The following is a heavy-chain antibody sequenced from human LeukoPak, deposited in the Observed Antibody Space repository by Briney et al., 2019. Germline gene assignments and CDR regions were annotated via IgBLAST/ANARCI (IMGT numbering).Heavy chain of an antibody. CDR3: ARAPRGIFGVVINYYYMDV. J-gene: IGHJ6*03. D-gene: IGHD3-3*01. CDR1: GFPFSIYE. V-gene: IGHV3-48*03. CDR2: IGSSGTTI. Sequence: GGSLRLSCAVSGFPFSIYEMNWVRQAPGKGLEWVSNIGSSGTTIYYADSVKGRFTISRDNAKNSLYLQMNSLRAEDTAVYYCARAPRGIFGVVINYYYMDVWGKGTTVTVSS.